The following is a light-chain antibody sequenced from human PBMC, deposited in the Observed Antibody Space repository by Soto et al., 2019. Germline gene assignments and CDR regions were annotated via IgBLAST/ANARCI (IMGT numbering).Light chain of an antibody. Sequence: QSALTQPASVSGSPRQSITISCTGASSDVGGYTYVSWYQQHPGKAPKLMIYEVNNRPSGVSHRFSGSKSGNTVSLTISGLQAEDEADYYCSSYTSSSTLYVFGTGTKLTVL. CDR3: SSYTSSSTLYV. CDR2: EVN. V-gene: IGLV2-14*01. J-gene: IGLJ1*01. CDR1: SSDVGGYTY.